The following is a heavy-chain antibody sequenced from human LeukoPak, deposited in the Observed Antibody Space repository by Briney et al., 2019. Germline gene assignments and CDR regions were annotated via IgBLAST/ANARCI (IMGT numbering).Heavy chain of an antibody. CDR1: GGSISSGDYY. J-gene: IGHJ4*02. CDR3: ARDRYGDYLFDY. CDR2: IYYSGST. V-gene: IGHV4-30-4*02. Sequence: SETLSLTCTVSGGSISSGDYYWSWIRQPPGKGLEWIGYIYYSGSTYYNPSLKSRVTISVDTSKNQFSLKLSSVTAADTAVYYCARDRYGDYLFDYWGQGTLVTVSS. D-gene: IGHD4-17*01.